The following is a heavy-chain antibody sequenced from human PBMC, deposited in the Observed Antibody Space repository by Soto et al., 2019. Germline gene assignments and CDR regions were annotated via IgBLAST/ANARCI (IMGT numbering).Heavy chain of an antibody. J-gene: IGHJ5*02. V-gene: IGHV4-4*02. CDR3: AMNSSSGPWDA. CDR2: IYHSVST. CDR1: GGSISSSNW. D-gene: IGHD6-6*01. Sequence: QVQLQESGPGLVKPSGTLSLTCAVSGGSISSSNWWSCVRPPPGKGLEWIGEIYHSVSTNYNPSLNIRVAISVDKAKNQFALELSSVTAADTAVYYCAMNSSSGPWDASGQGTLVTVS.